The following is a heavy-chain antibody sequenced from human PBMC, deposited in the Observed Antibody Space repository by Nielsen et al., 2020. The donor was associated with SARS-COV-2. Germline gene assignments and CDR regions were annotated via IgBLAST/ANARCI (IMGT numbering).Heavy chain of an antibody. Sequence: SETLSLTCTVSGGSMNRYYWTWIRQPPGKGLEWIGYINDSGSTNYSPSLKSRVTFSVDTSKNQFSLKLSSVTAADTALYYCARLPLSTGVFDIWGQGTMVTVSS. CDR2: INDSGST. V-gene: IGHV4-59*08. CDR3: ARLPLSTGVFDI. CDR1: GGSMNRYY. D-gene: IGHD2-8*01. J-gene: IGHJ3*02.